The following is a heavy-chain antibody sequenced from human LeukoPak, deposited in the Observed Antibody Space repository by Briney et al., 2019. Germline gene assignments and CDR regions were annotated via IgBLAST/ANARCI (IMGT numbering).Heavy chain of an antibody. CDR2: INHSGST. CDR3: ARGLGRIAARHGGGYYFDY. CDR1: GGSFSGYY. V-gene: IGHV4-34*01. J-gene: IGHJ4*02. Sequence: KPSETLSLTCAVYGGSFSGYYWSWIRQPPGKGLEWIGEINHSGSTNYNPSLKSRVTISVDTSRNQFSLKLSSVTAADTAVYYCARGLGRIAARHGGGYYFDYWGQGTLVTVSS. D-gene: IGHD6-6*01.